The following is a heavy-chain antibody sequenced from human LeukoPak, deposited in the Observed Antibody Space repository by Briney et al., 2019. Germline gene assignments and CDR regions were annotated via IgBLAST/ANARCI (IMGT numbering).Heavy chain of an antibody. Sequence: ASVKVSCKASGYTFTGYYIHWVRQAPGQGLQWMGWINPNGGGTNYEEEFRGRVTMTRDTSLSTAYMDLSSLTSDDTAVYYCAADSSGWSDDSLGIWGQGTMVTVSS. D-gene: IGHD6-19*01. V-gene: IGHV1-2*02. CDR2: INPNGGGT. CDR1: GYTFTGYY. J-gene: IGHJ3*02. CDR3: AADSSGWSDDSLGI.